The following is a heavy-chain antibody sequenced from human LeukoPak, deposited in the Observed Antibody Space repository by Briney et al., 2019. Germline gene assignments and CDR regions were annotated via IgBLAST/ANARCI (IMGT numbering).Heavy chain of an antibody. J-gene: IGHJ3*02. CDR2: ISGSGGST. CDR1: GFTFSSYA. CDR3: ASTIYDFWSGRGAFDI. D-gene: IGHD3-3*01. Sequence: GGSLRLSCAASGFTFSSYAMSWVRQAPGKGLEWVSAISGSGGSTYYADSVKGRFTISRDNSKNTLYLQMNSLRAEDTAVYYCASTIYDFWSGRGAFDIWGQGTMATVSS. V-gene: IGHV3-23*01.